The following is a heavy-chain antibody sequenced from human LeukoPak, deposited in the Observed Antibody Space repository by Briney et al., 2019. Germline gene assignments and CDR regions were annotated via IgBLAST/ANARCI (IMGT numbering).Heavy chain of an antibody. CDR3: ATGADDAKVGY. Sequence: PYETLSLTCTVSGASISPYYLTWLRQTAGRGLEWIGHRHPRGGISYNPSLWSRVTISEDTCKNQFSLSLTFVNAADTAVYYCATGADDAKVGYWGQGALVSVSS. D-gene: IGHD1-26*01. V-gene: IGHV4-4*07. J-gene: IGHJ4*02. CDR2: RHPRGGI. CDR1: GASISPYY.